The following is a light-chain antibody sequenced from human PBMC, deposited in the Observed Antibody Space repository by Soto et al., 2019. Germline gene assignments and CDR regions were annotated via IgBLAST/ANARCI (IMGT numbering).Light chain of an antibody. J-gene: IGLJ1*01. V-gene: IGLV4-69*01. CDR2: LNSDGSH. CDR1: SGHSSYA. CDR3: QTWGTGIHV. Sequence: QSVLTQSPSASASLGASVKLTCTLSSGHSSYAIAWHQQQPEKGPRYLMKLNSDGSHSKGDGIPDRFSGSSSGAARYLIISSLQSEDEADYYCQTWGTGIHVFGTGTKLTVL.